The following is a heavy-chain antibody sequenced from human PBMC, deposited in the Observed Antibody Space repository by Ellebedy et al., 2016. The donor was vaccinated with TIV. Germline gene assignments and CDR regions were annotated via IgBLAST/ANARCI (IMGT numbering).Heavy chain of an antibody. CDR3: AKGSSSGFNYDRVGYQY. D-gene: IGHD3-22*01. Sequence: LSLTCACSGFTFGSFAMHWVRQAPGKGLEWLSVISGGGDNTYSADSVRGRFAITRDNSKNTLFLQMNRLRVDDTAVYYCAKGSSSGFNYDRVGYQYWGQGTLVAVSS. CDR1: GFTFGSFA. CDR2: ISGGGDNT. J-gene: IGHJ4*02. V-gene: IGHV3-23*01.